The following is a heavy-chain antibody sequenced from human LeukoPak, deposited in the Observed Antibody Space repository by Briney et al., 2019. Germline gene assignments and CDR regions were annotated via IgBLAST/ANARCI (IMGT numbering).Heavy chain of an antibody. Sequence: GGSLRLSCAASGFTFSSYAMGWVRQAPGKGLEWVSAISGSGGSTYYADSVKGRFTISRDNSKNTLYLQMNSLRAEDTAVYYCAKLREPGIAVAGDDYWGQGTLVTVSS. J-gene: IGHJ4*02. V-gene: IGHV3-23*01. CDR3: AKLREPGIAVAGDDY. CDR1: GFTFSSYA. D-gene: IGHD6-19*01. CDR2: ISGSGGST.